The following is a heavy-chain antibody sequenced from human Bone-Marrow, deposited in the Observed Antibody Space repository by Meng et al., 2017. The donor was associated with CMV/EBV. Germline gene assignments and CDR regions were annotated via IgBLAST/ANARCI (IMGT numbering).Heavy chain of an antibody. D-gene: IGHD7-27*01. V-gene: IGHV4-30-4*08. Sequence: SETLSLTCTVSGGSISSGDFYWSYIRQPPGKGLEWIGYIYYSGSSYYNPSLKSRVTISVDTSKNQFSLTLSSVTAADTAVYYCARNNWGYAFVIWGQGTMVTVSS. CDR1: GGSISSGDFY. CDR3: ARNNWGYAFVI. J-gene: IGHJ3*02. CDR2: IYYSGSS.